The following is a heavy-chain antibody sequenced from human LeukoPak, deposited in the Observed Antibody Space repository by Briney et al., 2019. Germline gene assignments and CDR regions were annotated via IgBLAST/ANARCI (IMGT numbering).Heavy chain of an antibody. D-gene: IGHD5-18*01. V-gene: IGHV3-33*06. CDR1: GFTFSSYA. CDR3: AKDLGYTFGSTYYFDY. J-gene: IGHJ4*02. CDR2: IWHDGTNK. Sequence: GGSLRLSCAASGFTFSSYAMHWVRQAPGKGLEWVATIWHDGTNKYYPDSVKGRFTISRDNSNNTLYLQMNSLRAEDTAVYYCAKDLGYTFGSTYYFDYWGQGTLVTVSS.